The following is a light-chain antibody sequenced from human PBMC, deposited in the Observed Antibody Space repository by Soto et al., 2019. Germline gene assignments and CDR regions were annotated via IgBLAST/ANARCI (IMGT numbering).Light chain of an antibody. Sequence: EIVMTQSPATRSVSPGERATLSCRASKSISSNLAWYQQKPGQAPRLLIYGASTRATGIPARFSGSGSGTDFTLTISSLQSEDFAVYYCQQYNNWPPLTFGGGTKVEIK. CDR3: QQYNNWPPLT. V-gene: IGKV3-15*01. CDR1: KSISSN. J-gene: IGKJ4*01. CDR2: GAS.